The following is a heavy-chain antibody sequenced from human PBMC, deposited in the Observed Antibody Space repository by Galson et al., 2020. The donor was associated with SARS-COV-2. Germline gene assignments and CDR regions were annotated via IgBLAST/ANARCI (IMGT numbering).Heavy chain of an antibody. V-gene: IGHV5-51*01. CDR1: GYRFSSHW. Sequence: NVSCKASGYRFSSHWIGWVRQMPGKGLEWMGIIHPGDSDARYSPSLQGQVTIPADKSISTAYLQCSSLKSSDTATYFCSRHDNSDYGFAQWGQGTLVTVSS. D-gene: IGHD3-22*01. CDR2: IHPGDSDA. J-gene: IGHJ1*01. CDR3: SRHDNSDYGFAQ.